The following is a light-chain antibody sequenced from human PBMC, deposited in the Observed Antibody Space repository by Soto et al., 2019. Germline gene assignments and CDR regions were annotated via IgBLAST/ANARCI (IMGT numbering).Light chain of an antibody. CDR1: QSVSSSY. J-gene: IGKJ1*01. Sequence: EIVLTQSPGTLSLSPGERATLSCRASQSVSSSYLAWYQQKPGQAPRLFIYGASSRASGIPDRISGSGSGTDFTLTISRLEPEDSAVYYCQHYGSSPRTFGPGTKVDIK. CDR3: QHYGSSPRT. CDR2: GAS. V-gene: IGKV3-20*01.